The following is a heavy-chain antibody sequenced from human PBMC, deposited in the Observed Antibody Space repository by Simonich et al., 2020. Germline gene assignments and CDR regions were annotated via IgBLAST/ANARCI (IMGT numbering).Heavy chain of an antibody. V-gene: IGHV1-2*02. CDR2: NNPKSGGT. CDR3: ARWPSIPASYGSGSYFDY. CDR1: GYTFTGYY. Sequence: QVQLVQSGAEVKKPGASVKVSCKASGYTFTGYYMHWVRQAPGQGLGWMGRNNPKSGGTNYAQKFQGRVTRTRDTSISTAYMELSRLRSDDTAVYYCARWPSIPASYGSGSYFDYWGQGTLVTVSS. D-gene: IGHD3-10*01. J-gene: IGHJ4*02.